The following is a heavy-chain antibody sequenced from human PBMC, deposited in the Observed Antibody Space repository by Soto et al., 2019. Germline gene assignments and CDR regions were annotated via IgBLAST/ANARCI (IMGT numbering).Heavy chain of an antibody. V-gene: IGHV4-4*07. J-gene: IGHJ5*02. Sequence: SETLSLTLPVSGASISGFHLCWILNDAGKGLEWIGRIYATGTTDYNPSLKSRVMMSVDTSKKQFSLKLRSVTAADTAVYYCVRDGTKALRDWFDPWGQG. D-gene: IGHD1-1*01. CDR2: IYATGTT. CDR3: VRDGTKALRDWFDP. CDR1: GASISGFH.